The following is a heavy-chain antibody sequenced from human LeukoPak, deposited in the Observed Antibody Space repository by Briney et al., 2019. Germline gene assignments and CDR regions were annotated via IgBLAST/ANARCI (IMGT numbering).Heavy chain of an antibody. D-gene: IGHD3-10*01. CDR3: ARITMVREHPQTFGY. CDR1: GGTFSSYA. V-gene: IGHV1-69*04. Sequence: GASVKVSCKASGGTFSSYAISWVRQAPGQGLEWMGRIIPILGIANYAQKFQGRVTITADKSTSTAYMELSSLRSEDTAVYYCARITMVREHPQTFGYWGQGTLVTVSS. CDR2: IIPILGIA. J-gene: IGHJ4*02.